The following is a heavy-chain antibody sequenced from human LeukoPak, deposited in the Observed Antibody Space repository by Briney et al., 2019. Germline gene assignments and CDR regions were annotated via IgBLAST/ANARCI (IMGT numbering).Heavy chain of an antibody. CDR2: ISYDGSNK. J-gene: IGHJ4*02. V-gene: IGHV3-30*18. CDR3: AKANLYYYDSSGLIDY. CDR1: GFTFSSYG. D-gene: IGHD3-22*01. Sequence: GGSLRLSCAASGFTFSSYGMHWVRQAPGKGLEWGAVISYDGSNKYYADSVKGRFTISRDNSKNTLYLQMNSLRAEDTAVYYCAKANLYYYDSSGLIDYWGQGTLVTVSS.